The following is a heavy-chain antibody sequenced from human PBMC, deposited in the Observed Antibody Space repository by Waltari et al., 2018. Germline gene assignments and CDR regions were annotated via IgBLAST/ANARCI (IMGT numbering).Heavy chain of an antibody. CDR1: GYTFTGSY. J-gene: IGHJ5*02. CDR3: ARALSGYESA. CDR2: INPNSGGT. D-gene: IGHD5-12*01. V-gene: IGHV1-2*06. Sequence: VQLVESGGGLVQPGRSLRLSCAASGYTFTGSYMHWVRQAPGQGLEWMGRINPNSGGTNFAQKFQDRVTMTRDTSISTAYMELSGLRSDDTAMYYCARALSGYESAWGQGTLVTVSS.